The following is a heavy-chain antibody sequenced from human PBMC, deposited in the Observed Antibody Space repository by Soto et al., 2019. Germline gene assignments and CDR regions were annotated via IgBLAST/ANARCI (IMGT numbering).Heavy chain of an antibody. V-gene: IGHV4-4*02. Sequence: QVQLQESGPGLVKASETLSLTCAVSGDSISSGAWWSWVRQSPGKGLQWIGEIYHSGNTRNNPSLKTRVTMSVDKSNNHFSLNLMSVTAADTATYYCARDSRTGCSSTDCYMSWGRGILVTVSS. J-gene: IGHJ5*02. CDR3: ARDSRTGCSSTDCYMS. CDR2: IYHSGNT. CDR1: GDSISSGAW. D-gene: IGHD2-2*01.